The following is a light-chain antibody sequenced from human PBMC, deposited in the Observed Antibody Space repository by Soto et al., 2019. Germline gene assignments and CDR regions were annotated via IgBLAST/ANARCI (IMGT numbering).Light chain of an antibody. CDR1: QSVSANY. Sequence: EIALTQSPGTLSLSPGESATLSCRASQSVSANYLAWYQQKPGQAPRLLIYGASSRATGIPDRFSGSGSETDFTFTISRLEPEDFAVYYCQQYGSSPFTFGQGTKLEIK. CDR3: QQYGSSPFT. V-gene: IGKV3-20*01. CDR2: GAS. J-gene: IGKJ2*01.